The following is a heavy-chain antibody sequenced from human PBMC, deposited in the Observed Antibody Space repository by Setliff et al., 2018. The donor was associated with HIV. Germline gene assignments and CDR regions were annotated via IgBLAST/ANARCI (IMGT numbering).Heavy chain of an antibody. V-gene: IGHV3-48*03. CDR3: AKGQDGLRYNWFDP. CDR2: ISSSGSHT. J-gene: IGHJ5*02. CDR1: GFTFNNYE. Sequence: GGSLRLSCAGSGFTFNNYEMNWVRQTPGKGLEWVSYISSSGSHTYYADSVKGRFTVSRENAKSSLYLQMNSLRAEDTAIYYCAKGQDGLRYNWFDPWGHGTLVTVSS.